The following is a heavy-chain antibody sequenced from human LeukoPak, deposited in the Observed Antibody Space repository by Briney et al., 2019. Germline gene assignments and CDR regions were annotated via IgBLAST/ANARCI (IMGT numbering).Heavy chain of an antibody. J-gene: IGHJ3*02. CDR2: IYYSGST. V-gene: IGHV4-59*01. CDR3: ARDPYAFDI. Sequence: SETLSLTCTVSGGSISNYYWSWIRQHPGKGLEWIGYIYYSGSTYYNPSLKSRVTISVDTSKNQFSLKLSSVTAADTAVYYCARDPYAFDIWGQGTMATVSS. CDR1: GGSISNYY.